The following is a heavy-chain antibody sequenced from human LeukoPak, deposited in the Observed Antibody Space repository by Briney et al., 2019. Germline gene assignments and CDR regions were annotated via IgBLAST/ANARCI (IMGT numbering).Heavy chain of an antibody. CDR2: INPSGGST. D-gene: IGHD6-19*01. Sequence: ASVKVSCKASGYTFTSYYMHWVRQAPGQGLEWMGIINPSGGSTSYAQKFQGRVTMTWDTSTSTVYMELSSLRSEDTAVYYCARVGIAVAGTYYYYYGMDVWGQGTTVTVSS. CDR3: ARVGIAVAGTYYYYYGMDV. V-gene: IGHV1-46*01. J-gene: IGHJ6*02. CDR1: GYTFTSYY.